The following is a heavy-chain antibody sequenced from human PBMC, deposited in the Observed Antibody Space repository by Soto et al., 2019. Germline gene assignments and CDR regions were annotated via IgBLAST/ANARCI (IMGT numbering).Heavy chain of an antibody. V-gene: IGHV1-8*01. CDR2: MNPNSGNT. D-gene: IGHD3-10*01. Sequence: QVQLVQSGAEVKKPGASVKVSCKASGYTFTSYDINWVRQATGQGLEWMGWMNPNSGNTGYAQKFQGRVTMTMNTSISTAYMELSSLRSEDTAVYYCARSYYGSGSYKTPYGMDVWGQGTMVTVSS. CDR3: ARSYYGSGSYKTPYGMDV. J-gene: IGHJ6*02. CDR1: GYTFTSYD.